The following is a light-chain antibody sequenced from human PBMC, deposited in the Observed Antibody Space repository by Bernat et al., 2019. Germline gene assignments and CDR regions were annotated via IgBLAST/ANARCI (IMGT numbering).Light chain of an antibody. Sequence: DVVMTQSPLSLPVTLGQPASISCRPDQSLVKSDGNTYLNWLQQRPGQSPRRLIYKVSDRDSGVPDRCSGSGSGTDFTLKISRVEAEDVGVYYCMQGTHWPWTFGQGTKVEI. J-gene: IGKJ1*01. V-gene: IGKV2-30*01. CDR2: KVS. CDR3: MQGTHWPWT. CDR1: QSLVKSDGNTY.